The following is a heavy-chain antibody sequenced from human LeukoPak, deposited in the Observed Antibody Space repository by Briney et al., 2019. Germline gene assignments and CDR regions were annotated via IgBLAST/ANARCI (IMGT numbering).Heavy chain of an antibody. D-gene: IGHD4-17*01. CDR2: ISRSGSTK. CDR1: GFTFSDYN. Sequence: GGSLRLSCAASGFTFSDYNMRWIRQAPGKGLEWVSSISRSGSTKYYADSVKGRFTISRDNAKNSLFLQMNSLRAEDTAVYHCAKDPHDYGDYDHKPSYFDYWGQGTLVTVSS. V-gene: IGHV3-11*01. J-gene: IGHJ4*02. CDR3: AKDPHDYGDYDHKPSYFDY.